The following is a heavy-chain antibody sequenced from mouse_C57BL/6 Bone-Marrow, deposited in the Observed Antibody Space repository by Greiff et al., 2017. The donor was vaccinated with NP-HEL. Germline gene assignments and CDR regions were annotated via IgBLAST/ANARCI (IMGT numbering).Heavy chain of an antibody. D-gene: IGHD2-2*01. V-gene: IGHV5-17*01. J-gene: IGHJ1*03. CDR3: AGRTMVTTGYWYFDV. CDR2: ISSGSSTI. CDR1: GFTFSDYG. Sequence: EVQGVESGGGLVKPGGSLKLSCAASGFTFSDYGMHWVRQAPEKGLEWVAYISSGSSTIYYADTVKGRFTISRDNAKNTLFLQMTSLRSEDTAMYYCAGRTMVTTGYWYFDVWGTGTTVTVSS.